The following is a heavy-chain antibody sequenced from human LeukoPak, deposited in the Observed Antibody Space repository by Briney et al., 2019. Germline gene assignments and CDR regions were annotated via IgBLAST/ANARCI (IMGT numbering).Heavy chain of an antibody. J-gene: IGHJ4*02. CDR3: ARNNADGEGRFSY. CDR2: INTNTGNP. V-gene: IGHV7-4-1*02. D-gene: IGHD3-10*01. Sequence: ASVKVSCKASGYSFIKYDMNWVRRAPGQGLEWMGWINTNTGNPTYAQGFTGRFVFSLDTSVSTAYLQISGLKAEDTAVYYCARNNADGEGRFSYWGQGTLVTVSS. CDR1: GYSFIKYD.